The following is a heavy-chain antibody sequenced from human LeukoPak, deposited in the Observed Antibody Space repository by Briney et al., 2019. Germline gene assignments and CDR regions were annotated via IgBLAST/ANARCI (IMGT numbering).Heavy chain of an antibody. Sequence: GGSLRLSCAASGFTFSSYGMSWVRQAPGEGLEWVSAISGSGGSTYYADSVKGRFTISRDNSKNTLYLQMNSLRAEDTAVYYCATPVVAATLSWFDPWGQGTLVTVSS. J-gene: IGHJ5*02. D-gene: IGHD2-15*01. CDR1: GFTFSSYG. CDR2: ISGSGGST. CDR3: ATPVVAATLSWFDP. V-gene: IGHV3-23*01.